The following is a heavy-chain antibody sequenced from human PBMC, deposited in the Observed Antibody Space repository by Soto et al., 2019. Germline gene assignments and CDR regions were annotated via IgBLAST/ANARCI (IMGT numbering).Heavy chain of an antibody. J-gene: IGHJ4*02. D-gene: IGHD2-15*01. Sequence: EVQLLESGGGLVQPGGSLRLSCAASGFTFSDYAMSWVRQAPGKGLEWVSAISGSGGPTFYADSVKGRFTISRDNSKNTLYLQMNSLRAEDTAVYYCAKELGYCSGGSCCSVGYFDYWGQGTLVTVSS. CDR1: GFTFSDYA. V-gene: IGHV3-23*01. CDR3: AKELGYCSGGSCCSVGYFDY. CDR2: ISGSGGPT.